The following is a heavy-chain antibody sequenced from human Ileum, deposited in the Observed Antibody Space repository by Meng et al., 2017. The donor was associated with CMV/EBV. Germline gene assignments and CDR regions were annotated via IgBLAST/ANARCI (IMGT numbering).Heavy chain of an antibody. D-gene: IGHD3-3*01. J-gene: IGHJ4*02. V-gene: IGHV4-39*06. CDR3: ARNVGFYSSQIAY. CDR1: GGSTTSSTYY. CDR2: VYYSGTT. Sequence: RLPLQESGPGLVKTSETLALTCTASGGSTTSSTYYWGWIRQPPGKGLEWIGSVYYSGTTYYNPSLKSRVNMSIDTSKNRFSLKLSSATAADTAVYYCARNVGFYSSQIAYWGQGALVTVSS.